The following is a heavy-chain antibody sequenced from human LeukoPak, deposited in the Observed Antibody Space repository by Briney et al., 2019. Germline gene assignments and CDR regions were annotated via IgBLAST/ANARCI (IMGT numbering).Heavy chain of an antibody. CDR1: GFTFSSYS. V-gene: IGHV3-21*01. CDR3: ARDEQGFDY. CDR2: ISSSSGYI. Sequence: GGSLRLSCAASGFTFSSYSMNWVRQAPGKGLEWVSSISSSSGYIYYADSVKGRFTISRDNAKNSLYLQMNSLRAEDTAVYYCARDEQGFDYWGQGTLVTVSS. D-gene: IGHD1/OR15-1a*01. J-gene: IGHJ4*02.